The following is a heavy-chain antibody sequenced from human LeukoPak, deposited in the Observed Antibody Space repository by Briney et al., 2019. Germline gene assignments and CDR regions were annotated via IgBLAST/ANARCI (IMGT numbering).Heavy chain of an antibody. D-gene: IGHD6-13*01. CDR3: VGGYSSSWYGYYFDY. Sequence: RASVTVSCKASGYTFTIYDINWVRQAPGQGLEWLGWMNPNSGNTGYAQKFQGRVTMTRNTSISTAYMELSSLRSEDTAVYYCVGGYSSSWYGYYFDYWGQGTLVTVSS. J-gene: IGHJ4*02. CDR1: GYTFTIYD. V-gene: IGHV1-8*01. CDR2: MNPNSGNT.